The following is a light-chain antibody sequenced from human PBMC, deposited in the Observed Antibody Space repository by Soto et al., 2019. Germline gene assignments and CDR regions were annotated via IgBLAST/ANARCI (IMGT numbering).Light chain of an antibody. J-gene: IGKJ4*01. CDR3: QHSYSTLSLS. CDR1: QSISSY. CDR2: AAS. V-gene: IGKV1-39*01. Sequence: DIQMTQPPSSLSASVGDRVTITCRASQSISSYLNWYQQKPGKAPKLLIYAASSLQSGVPSRFSGSGSWTYFSFSISSLQLEDFATYHCQHSYSTLSLSFGEGTKVDIK.